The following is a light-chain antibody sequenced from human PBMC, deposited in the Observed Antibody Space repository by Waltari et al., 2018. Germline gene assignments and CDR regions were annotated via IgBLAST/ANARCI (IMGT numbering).Light chain of an antibody. Sequence: AIRMTQSPSSFSASTGDRVPITCRASQGISSYLAWYQQKPGKAPKLLIYATSTLQSGVPSRFSGSGSGTDFTLTISCLQAEDVAVYYCQQYYSSPWTFGQGTKVEIK. CDR3: QQYYSSPWT. J-gene: IGKJ1*01. CDR2: ATS. V-gene: IGKV1-8*01. CDR1: QGISSY.